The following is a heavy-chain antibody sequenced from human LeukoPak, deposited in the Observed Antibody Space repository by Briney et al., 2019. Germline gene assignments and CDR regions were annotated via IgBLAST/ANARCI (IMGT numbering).Heavy chain of an antibody. CDR1: AYSFTNYW. J-gene: IGHJ1*01. CDR2: IYPGDSDT. D-gene: IGHD2-15*01. V-gene: IGHV5-51*01. CDR3: ASCSGGSYFFHH. Sequence: GESLQISCKGSAYSFTNYWIGGVRQMPGKGLEGMGIIYPGDSDTRYSPSFQGQVTISADKSINTAYLQWTSLKASDTAMYYCASCSGGSYFFHHWGQGTLVTVSS.